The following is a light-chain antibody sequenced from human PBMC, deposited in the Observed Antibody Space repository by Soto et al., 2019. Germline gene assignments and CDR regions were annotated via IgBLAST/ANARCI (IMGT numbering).Light chain of an antibody. J-gene: IGKJ5*01. V-gene: IGKV3-20*01. Sequence: EIVLTQSPGTLSLSPGERATLSCRASQSVGTNFLAWYQQEPGQVPRLLIYGASSRATGIPDRFSGSGSGTDFTLTISRLEPEDFGLFYCQQYASSPITFGQGTRLESK. CDR1: QSVGTNF. CDR3: QQYASSPIT. CDR2: GAS.